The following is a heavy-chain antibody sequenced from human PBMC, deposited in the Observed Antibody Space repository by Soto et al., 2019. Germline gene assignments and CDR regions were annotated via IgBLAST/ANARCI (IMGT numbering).Heavy chain of an antibody. CDR3: AKDLSGCMSFFCGMDV. D-gene: IGHD2-8*01. CDR1: GFIFSIDV. J-gene: IGHJ6*02. Sequence: PGGSLRLSCAASGFIFSIDVMSWVRQAPGKGLEWVSGISGSGGSTYYADSVKGRFTISRDNSKNTLYLEMNSLRAEDTAVYYCAKDLSGCMSFFCGMDVWGQGTTVTVSS. CDR2: ISGSGGST. V-gene: IGHV3-23*01.